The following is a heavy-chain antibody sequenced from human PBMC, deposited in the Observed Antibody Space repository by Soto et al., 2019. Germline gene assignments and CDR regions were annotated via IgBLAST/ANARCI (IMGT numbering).Heavy chain of an antibody. D-gene: IGHD3-22*01. CDR1: GFTFSSYA. J-gene: IGHJ5*02. CDR2: ISGSGGST. Sequence: GGSLRLSCAASGFTFSSYAMSWVRQAPGKGLEWVSAISGSGGSTYYADSVKGRFTISRDNSKNTQYLQMNSLRAKDTAVYYCAKQAGYYYDSSGYYRFDPWGQGTLVTVSS. CDR3: AKQAGYYYDSSGYYRFDP. V-gene: IGHV3-23*01.